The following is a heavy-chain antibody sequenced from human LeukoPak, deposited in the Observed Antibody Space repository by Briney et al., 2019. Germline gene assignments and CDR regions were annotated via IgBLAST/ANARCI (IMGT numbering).Heavy chain of an antibody. V-gene: IGHV3-48*04. Sequence: PGGSLGLSCAASRFTFSSSSMNWVRQAPGKGLEWVSYISSSSSTILYADSVEGRFTISRDNAKNSLYLQMNSLRAEDTAVYYCARDPGGSYSFYFDYWGQGTLVTVSS. CDR1: RFTFSSSS. CDR3: ARDPGGSYSFYFDY. CDR2: ISSSSSTI. J-gene: IGHJ4*02. D-gene: IGHD1-26*01.